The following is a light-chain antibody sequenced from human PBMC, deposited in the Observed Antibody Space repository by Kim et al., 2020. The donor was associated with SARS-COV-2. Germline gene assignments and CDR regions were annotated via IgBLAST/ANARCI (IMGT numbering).Light chain of an antibody. J-gene: IGKJ5*01. CDR3: QHYGSSSQSIT. V-gene: IGKV3-20*01. CDR2: GAY. Sequence: GEGATLSCRASQSIRSTYSAWYQQKPGPAPRLLIYGAYTRATDIPDRFSGSGSGTDFTLTIGRLEPEDFAVYYCQHYGSSSQSITFGQGTRLEIK. CDR1: QSIRSTY.